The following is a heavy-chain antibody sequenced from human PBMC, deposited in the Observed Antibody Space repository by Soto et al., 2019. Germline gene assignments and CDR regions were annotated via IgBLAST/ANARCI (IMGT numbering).Heavy chain of an antibody. CDR1: GFTFSSYW. CDR3: ATDFYYGDYLSFDL. Sequence: GGSLRLSCAASGFTFSSYWMSWVRQAPGKGLEWVANIKQDGSEKYYVDSVKGRFTISRDNAKNSLYLQMNSLRAEDTAVYYCATDFYYGDYLSFDLWGRGTLVTVSS. CDR2: IKQDGSEK. V-gene: IGHV3-7*04. J-gene: IGHJ2*01. D-gene: IGHD4-17*01.